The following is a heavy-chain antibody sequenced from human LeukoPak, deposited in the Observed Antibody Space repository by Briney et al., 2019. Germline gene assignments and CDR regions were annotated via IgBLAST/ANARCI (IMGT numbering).Heavy chain of an antibody. CDR3: ARDCSGGSCYEYGN. CDR1: GFTVSSNY. CDR2: INHSGST. Sequence: KPGGSLRLSCAASGFTVSSNYMSWVRQPPGKGLEWIGEINHSGSTNYNPSLKSRVTISVDTSKNQFSLKLSSVTAADTAVYYCARDCSGGSCYEYGNWGQGTLVTVSS. V-gene: IGHV4-34*01. J-gene: IGHJ4*02. D-gene: IGHD2-15*01.